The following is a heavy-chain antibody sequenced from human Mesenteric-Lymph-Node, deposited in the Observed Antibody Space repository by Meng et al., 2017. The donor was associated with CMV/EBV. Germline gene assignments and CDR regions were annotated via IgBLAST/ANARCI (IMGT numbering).Heavy chain of an antibody. CDR3: ARPHYYGSGSSPWFDP. CDR1: GGSISSGSYY. J-gene: IGHJ5*02. CDR2: IYYSGST. V-gene: IGHV4-39*01. D-gene: IGHD3-10*01. Sequence: PLQESGPGLVKPSQTLSLTCAVPGGSISSGSYYWGWIRQPPGKELEWIGSIYYSGSTYYNPSLKSRVTISVDTSKNQFSLKLSSVTAADTAVYYCARPHYYGSGSSPWFDPWGQGTLVTVSS.